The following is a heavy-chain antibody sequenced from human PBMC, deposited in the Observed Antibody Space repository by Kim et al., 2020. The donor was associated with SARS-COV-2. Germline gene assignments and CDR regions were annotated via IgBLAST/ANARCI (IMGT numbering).Heavy chain of an antibody. Sequence: GGSLRLSCAPSEFTFSSYSMIWVRQAPGKGLDWVSYISSSGTTVYYADSVKGRFTISRDNAKNLFYLQLSSLRDEDTAMYYCARGRPGYMDVWGKGTTVTVSS. V-gene: IGHV3-48*02. CDR1: EFTFSSYS. J-gene: IGHJ6*03. CDR2: ISSSGTTV. CDR3: ARGRPGYMDV.